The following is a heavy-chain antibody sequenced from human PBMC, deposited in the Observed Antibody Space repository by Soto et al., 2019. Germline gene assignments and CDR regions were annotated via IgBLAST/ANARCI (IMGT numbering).Heavy chain of an antibody. Sequence: ETLSLTCAVYGGSFSGYYWSWIRQPPGKGLEWIGEINHSGSTNYNPSLKSRVTISVDTSKNQFSLKLSSVTAADTAVYYCATGKVWAARRFDYWGQGTLVTVSS. CDR2: INHSGST. CDR1: GGSFSGYY. CDR3: ATGKVWAARRFDY. V-gene: IGHV4-34*01. D-gene: IGHD6-6*01. J-gene: IGHJ4*02.